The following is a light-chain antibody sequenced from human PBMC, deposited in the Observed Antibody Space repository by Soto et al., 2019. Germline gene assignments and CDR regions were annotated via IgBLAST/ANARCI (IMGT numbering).Light chain of an antibody. V-gene: IGKV2D-29*01. Sequence: DIVMTQTPLSLSVAPVQPASISCKSSESLLHSDGKTHLYWYLQKPGQPPHLLIYELSNRFSGAPDKFSGSGSGTDFTLKISRVEAEDVGVYYCMQSIQVPITFGQGTKVDIK. CDR2: ELS. CDR1: ESLLHSDGKTH. J-gene: IGKJ1*01. CDR3: MQSIQVPIT.